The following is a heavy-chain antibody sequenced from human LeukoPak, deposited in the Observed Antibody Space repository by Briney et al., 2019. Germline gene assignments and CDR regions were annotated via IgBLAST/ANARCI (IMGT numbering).Heavy chain of an antibody. D-gene: IGHD3-22*01. J-gene: IGHJ4*02. CDR2: ISSSSSTI. Sequence: GGSLRLSCAASGFTFSSYSMNWVRQAPGKGLEWVSYISSSSSTIYYADSVKGRFTISRDNAKNSLYPQMNSLRAEDTAVYYCARDHGYYDSSGYRNWGQGTLVTVSS. V-gene: IGHV3-48*04. CDR3: ARDHGYYDSSGYRN. CDR1: GFTFSSYS.